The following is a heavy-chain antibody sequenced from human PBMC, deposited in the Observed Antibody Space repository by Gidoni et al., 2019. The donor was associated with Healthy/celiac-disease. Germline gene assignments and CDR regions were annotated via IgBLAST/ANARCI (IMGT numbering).Heavy chain of an antibody. CDR2: IRSKAYGGTT. CDR1: GFTFGDYA. CDR3: TVPDYYDSSGYRDY. D-gene: IGHD3-22*01. V-gene: IGHV3-49*05. Sequence: EVQLVESGGGLVKPGRSLRLSCTASGFTFGDYAMSWFRQAPGKGLEWVGCIRSKAYGGTTEYAASVKGRFTISRDDSKSIAYLQMNSLKTEDTAVYYCTVPDYYDSSGYRDYWGQGTLVTVSS. J-gene: IGHJ4*02.